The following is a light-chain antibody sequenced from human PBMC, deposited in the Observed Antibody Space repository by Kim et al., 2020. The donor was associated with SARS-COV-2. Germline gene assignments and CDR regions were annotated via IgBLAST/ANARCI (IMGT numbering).Light chain of an antibody. J-gene: IGLJ1*01. V-gene: IGLV3-9*01. Sequence: VALGQTARSTCGRTDLGSKKVHWYQQKPGPAPVLVIYGDSNRTSGIPERCSGSNSGNTATLTISRAQAGDDADYYCQVWDSSTYVFGTGTKVTVL. CDR2: GDS. CDR3: QVWDSSTYV. CDR1: DLGSKK.